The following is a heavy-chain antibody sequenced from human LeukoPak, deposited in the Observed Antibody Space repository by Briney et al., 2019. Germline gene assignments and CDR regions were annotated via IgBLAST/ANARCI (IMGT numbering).Heavy chain of an antibody. Sequence: PSETLSLTCTVSGGSISSSSYYWGWIRQPPGKGLEWIGEINHSGSTNYNPSLKSRVTISVDTSKNQFSLKLSSVTAADTAVYYCASGDYGDYVGYWGQGTLVTVSS. CDR2: INHSGST. CDR3: ASGDYGDYVGY. V-gene: IGHV4-39*07. D-gene: IGHD4-17*01. CDR1: GGSISSSSYY. J-gene: IGHJ4*02.